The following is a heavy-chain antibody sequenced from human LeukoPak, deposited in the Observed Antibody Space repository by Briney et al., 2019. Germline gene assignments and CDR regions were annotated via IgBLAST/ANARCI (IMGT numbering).Heavy chain of an antibody. CDR2: INSDGSTT. Sequence: GGSLRLSCAASGFTFSIYWMHWVRQAPGKGLVWVSRINSDGSTTNYADSVKGRFTISRDNAKNTLYLQMNSLRAEDTAMYYCARDGPSVGATIDYWGQGTLVTVSS. D-gene: IGHD1-26*01. V-gene: IGHV3-74*01. CDR3: ARDGPSVGATIDY. J-gene: IGHJ4*02. CDR1: GFTFSIYW.